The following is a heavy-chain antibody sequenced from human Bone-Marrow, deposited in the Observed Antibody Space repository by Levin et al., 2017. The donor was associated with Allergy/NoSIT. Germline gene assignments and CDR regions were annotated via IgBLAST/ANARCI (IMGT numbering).Heavy chain of an antibody. CDR2: IYYSGST. V-gene: IGHV4-59*01. CDR3: ARESGYSYGWGDYYYYGMDV. J-gene: IGHJ6*02. D-gene: IGHD5-18*01. Sequence: SETLSLTCTVSGGSISSYYWSWIRQPPGKGLEWIGYIYYSGSTNYNPSLKSRVTISVDTSKNQFSLKLSSVTAADTAVYYCARESGYSYGWGDYYYYGMDVWGQGTTVTVSS. CDR1: GGSISSYY.